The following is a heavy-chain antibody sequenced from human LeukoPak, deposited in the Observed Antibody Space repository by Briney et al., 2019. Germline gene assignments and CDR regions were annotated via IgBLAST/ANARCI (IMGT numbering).Heavy chain of an antibody. CDR2: IIPIFGTA. CDR1: GGTFSSYT. CDR3: ARGLTITMVRGAPYYMDV. D-gene: IGHD3-10*01. V-gene: IGHV1-69*06. J-gene: IGHJ6*03. Sequence: SVKVSCKASGGTFSSYTISWVRQASGQGLEWMGGIIPIFGTANYAQKFQGRVTITADKSTSTAYMELSSLRSEDTAVYYCARGLTITMVRGAPYYMDVWGKGTTVTVSS.